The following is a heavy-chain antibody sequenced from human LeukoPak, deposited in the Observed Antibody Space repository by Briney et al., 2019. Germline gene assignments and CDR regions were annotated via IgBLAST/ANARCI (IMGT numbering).Heavy chain of an antibody. CDR3: VKDLGGNYDY. CDR1: GFTFSSYW. V-gene: IGHV3-74*01. Sequence: GGSLRLSCAASGFTFSSYWIHWVRQVPGKGLVWVSRVDYDGSITNYADSVKGRFTISRDNARNTLYLQMNSLRVDDTAVYYCVKDLGGNYDYWGQGTLVTVSS. J-gene: IGHJ4*02. CDR2: VDYDGSIT. D-gene: IGHD1-7*01.